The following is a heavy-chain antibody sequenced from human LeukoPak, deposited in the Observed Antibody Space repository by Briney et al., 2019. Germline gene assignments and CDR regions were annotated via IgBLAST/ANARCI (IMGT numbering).Heavy chain of an antibody. D-gene: IGHD3-22*01. V-gene: IGHV4-34*01. CDR3: ARTEYDSSGYLYDY. Sequence: SETLSLTCAVYGGSFSGYYWSWIRQPPGKGLEWIGEINHSGSTNYNPSLKSRVTISVDTSKNQFSLKLSSATAADTAVYYCARTEYDSSGYLYDYWGKGTLVTVSS. CDR2: INHSGST. CDR1: GGSFSGYY. J-gene: IGHJ4*02.